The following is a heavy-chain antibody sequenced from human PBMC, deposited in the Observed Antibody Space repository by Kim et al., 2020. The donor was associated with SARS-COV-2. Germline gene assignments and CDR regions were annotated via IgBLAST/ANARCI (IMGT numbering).Heavy chain of an antibody. J-gene: IGHJ4*02. CDR3: ARDFAFGATCRYVFDY. CDR2: IWYDGSNK. Sequence: GGSLRLSCAASGFTFSSYGMHWVRQAPGKGLEWVAVIWYDGSNKYYADAVKGRFTISRDNSKNTLYLQMNSLRAEDKAVYHCARDFAFGATCRYVFDYWGQGNLVTVSS. D-gene: IGHD1-26*01. CDR1: GFTFSSYG. V-gene: IGHV3-33*01.